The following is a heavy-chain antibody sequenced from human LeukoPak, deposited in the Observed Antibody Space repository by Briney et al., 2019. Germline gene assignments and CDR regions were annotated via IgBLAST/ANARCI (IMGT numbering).Heavy chain of an antibody. D-gene: IGHD5-18*01. CDR1: GGPISSSTYY. V-gene: IGHV4-39*01. CDR2: IYFSGST. Sequence: PSETLSLTCTVSGGPISSSTYYWGWIRQPPGKGLESIGSIYFSGSTYYNPSLKSRVTISVDTSKNQFSLKLSSVTAADTAVYFCARAPRGYTTSNWFDPWGQGTLVTVSS. CDR3: ARAPRGYTTSNWFDP. J-gene: IGHJ5*02.